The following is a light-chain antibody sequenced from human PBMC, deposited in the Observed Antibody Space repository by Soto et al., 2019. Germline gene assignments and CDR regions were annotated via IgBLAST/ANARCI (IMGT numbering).Light chain of an antibody. CDR1: QNVRSY. J-gene: IGKJ4*01. CDR3: QQRNSWPLT. Sequence: EIVLTQSPATLSLSPGERATFSCRASQNVRSYLAWYQKKPGQPPRLLISDASNRATDVPVRFSGSGSGTDFTLTISSLAPEDFAIYYCQQRNSWPLTFGGGTKVEIK. CDR2: DAS. V-gene: IGKV3-11*01.